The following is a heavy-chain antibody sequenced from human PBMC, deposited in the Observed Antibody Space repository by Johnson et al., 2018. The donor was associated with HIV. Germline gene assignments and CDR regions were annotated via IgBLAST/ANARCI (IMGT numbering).Heavy chain of an antibody. V-gene: IGHV3-23*04. D-gene: IGHD6-13*01. CDR1: GFTFSSYA. CDR3: AKDQWSSSWTNDAFDM. Sequence: VQLVESGGGLVQPGGSLRLSCAASGFTFSSYAMSWVRQAPGKGLEWVSGISGSGGSTYYADSVKGRFTISRDNSKNTLYLQMNSLRAEDTAVYYCAKDQWSSSWTNDAFDMCGQGTMVTVSS. J-gene: IGHJ3*02. CDR2: ISGSGGST.